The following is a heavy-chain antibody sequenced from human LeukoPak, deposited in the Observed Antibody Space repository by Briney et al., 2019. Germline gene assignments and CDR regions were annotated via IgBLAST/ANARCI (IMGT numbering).Heavy chain of an antibody. CDR3: AGIPTPPYGPFDY. V-gene: IGHV4-38-2*02. CDR1: GYSISSAYY. D-gene: IGHD3-16*01. CDR2: IYHRGST. J-gene: IGHJ4*02. Sequence: SETLSLTCTVSGYSISSAYYWGWIRQPPGKRLEWIGSIYHRGSTYCNPSLKSRVTISVDTSKNQFSLKLSSVTAADTAMYYCAGIPTPPYGPFDYWGQGTLVTVSS.